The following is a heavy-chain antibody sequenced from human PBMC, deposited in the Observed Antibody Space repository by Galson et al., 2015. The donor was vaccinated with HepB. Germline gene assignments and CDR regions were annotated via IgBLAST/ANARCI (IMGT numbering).Heavy chain of an antibody. CDR2: IYPGDSDT. CDR1: GYSFTSYW. D-gene: IGHD2-21*02. CDR3: ARRYCGGDCYKRGLLDS. V-gene: IGHV5-51*01. Sequence: QSGAEVKKPGESLRISCKASGYSFTSYWIGWVRQMPGKGLEWMGIIYPGDSDTTYSPSFEGQVTISADKSISTAYLQWSSLKASDTAMYYCARRYCGGDCYKRGLLDSWGQGTLVTVSS. J-gene: IGHJ5*02.